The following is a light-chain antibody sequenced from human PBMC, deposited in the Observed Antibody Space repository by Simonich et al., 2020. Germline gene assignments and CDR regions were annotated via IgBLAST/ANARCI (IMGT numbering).Light chain of an antibody. CDR3: QQYNNWWT. CDR2: GAS. V-gene: IGKV3-15*01. J-gene: IGKJ1*01. Sequence: EIVMTQSPATLSVSPGERATLSCRTSQSVSSNLAWYQQQPGQAPRLLIYGASTRATCIPARCSGSGSGTEFTLTISSLQSEDFAVYYCQQYNNWWTFGQGTKVEIK. CDR1: QSVSSN.